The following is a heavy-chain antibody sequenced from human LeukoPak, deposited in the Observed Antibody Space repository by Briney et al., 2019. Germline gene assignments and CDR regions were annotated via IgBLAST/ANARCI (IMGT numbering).Heavy chain of an antibody. J-gene: IGHJ3*02. Sequence: PGGSLRLSCSASGFTFSSYAMHWVRQAPGKGLEYVSAISSNEGSTYYADSVKGRFTISRDNSKNTLYLQMNSLRAEDTAVYYCAKDRSTYYYDSSGYYPDAFDIWGQGTMVAVSS. CDR3: AKDRSTYYYDSSGYYPDAFDI. D-gene: IGHD3-22*01. CDR2: ISSNEGST. V-gene: IGHV3-64*04. CDR1: GFTFSSYA.